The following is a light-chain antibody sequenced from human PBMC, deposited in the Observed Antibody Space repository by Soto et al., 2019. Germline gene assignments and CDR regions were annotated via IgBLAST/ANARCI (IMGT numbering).Light chain of an antibody. J-gene: IGKJ1*01. Sequence: DIQMTQSPSTLSASVGDRVTITCRASQSISDWLAWFQQKPGKAPKLLIYKASTLKSGVPSRFSGSGSGTEFTLTISSLQPDDFATYQCQHYKSYSEAFGHGTKVDIK. CDR2: KAS. CDR3: QHYKSYSEA. V-gene: IGKV1-5*03. CDR1: QSISDW.